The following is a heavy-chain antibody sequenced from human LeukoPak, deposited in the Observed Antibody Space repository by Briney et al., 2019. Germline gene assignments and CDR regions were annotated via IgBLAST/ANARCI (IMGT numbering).Heavy chain of an antibody. D-gene: IGHD2-15*01. Sequence: SETLSLTCTVSGGSISPYCWSWIRQPPGKGLEYIGYIYYSGTTDYNPSLKSRVTISVDTSKNQFSLKVTSVSAADTAVYYCARIMQTPWGMDVWGQGTTVTVSS. CDR2: IYYSGTT. CDR3: ARIMQTPWGMDV. J-gene: IGHJ6*02. CDR1: GGSISPYC. V-gene: IGHV4-59*01.